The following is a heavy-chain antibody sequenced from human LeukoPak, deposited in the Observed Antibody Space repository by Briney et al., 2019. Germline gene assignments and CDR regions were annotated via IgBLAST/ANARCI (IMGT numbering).Heavy chain of an antibody. Sequence: ASVKVSCKASGYTFTSYYMHWVRQAPGQGLEWMGIINPSGGSTSYAQKFQGRVTMTRDTSKNQFSLKLSSVTAADTAVYYCVRVSRAVGANYFDYWGQGTLVTVSS. CDR1: GYTFTSYY. J-gene: IGHJ4*02. D-gene: IGHD1-26*01. V-gene: IGHV1-46*01. CDR3: VRVSRAVGANYFDY. CDR2: INPSGGST.